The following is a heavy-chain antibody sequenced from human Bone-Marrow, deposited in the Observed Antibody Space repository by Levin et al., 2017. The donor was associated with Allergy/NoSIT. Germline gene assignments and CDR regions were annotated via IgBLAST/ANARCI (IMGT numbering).Heavy chain of an antibody. CDR1: GFTFKNYG. J-gene: IGHJ4*02. V-gene: IGHV3-30*18. CDR2: ISYDGGHQ. Sequence: GESLKISCAASGFTFKNYGMHWVRQAPGKGLEWVAIISYDGGHQFYADSVKGRFTISRDNSKNTLYLQMDSLRTDVSAIYYCVQDYERYASGWGFDSWGQGTLVTVSS. D-gene: IGHD6-19*01. CDR3: VQDYERYASGWGFDS.